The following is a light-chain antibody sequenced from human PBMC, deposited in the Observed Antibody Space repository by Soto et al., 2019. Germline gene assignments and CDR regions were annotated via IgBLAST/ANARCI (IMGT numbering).Light chain of an antibody. CDR2: RNN. CDR3: GGWDDSLSGPV. Sequence: QSVLTQPPSASGTPGQRVSISCSGGSSNIGTNTVNWYQHLPGTAPKLLIQRNNQRPSGVPARFSGSKSGTSASLAISGLRSEDEADYYCGGWDDSLSGPVFGGGTKVTVL. CDR1: SSNIGTNT. V-gene: IGLV1-47*01. J-gene: IGLJ2*01.